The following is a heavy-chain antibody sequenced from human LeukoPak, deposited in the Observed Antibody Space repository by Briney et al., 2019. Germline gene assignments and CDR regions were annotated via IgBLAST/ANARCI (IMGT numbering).Heavy chain of an antibody. CDR2: ISYDGSNK. V-gene: IGHV3-30*18. CDR1: GFTFSSYG. J-gene: IGHJ6*03. CDR3: AKEHSSSWYVGYYYYMDV. D-gene: IGHD6-13*01. Sequence: GGSLRLSCAASGFTFSSYGMHWVRQAPGKGLEWVAVISYDGSNKYYADSVKGRFTISRDNSKNTLYLQMNSLRAEDTAVYYCAKEHSSSWYVGYYYYMDVWGKGTTVTVSS.